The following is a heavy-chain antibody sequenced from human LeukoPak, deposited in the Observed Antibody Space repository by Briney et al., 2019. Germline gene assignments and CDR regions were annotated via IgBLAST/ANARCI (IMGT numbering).Heavy chain of an antibody. CDR1: GYTFTSYY. V-gene: IGHV1-46*01. CDR2: INPSGGST. J-gene: IGHJ4*02. CDR3: ARDPGDSSGPTYYFDY. D-gene: IGHD3-22*01. Sequence: ASVKVSCKASGYTFTSYYMHWVRQAPGQGLEWMGIINPSGGSTSYAQKFQGRVTMTRDMSTSTVYMELSSLRSEDTAVYYCARDPGDSSGPTYYFDYWGQGTLVTVSS.